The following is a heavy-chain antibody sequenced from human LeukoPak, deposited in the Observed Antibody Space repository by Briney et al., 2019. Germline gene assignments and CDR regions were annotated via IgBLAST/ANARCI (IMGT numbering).Heavy chain of an antibody. CDR3: ARGYYDSSGYYPFDY. CDR1: GYSISSGYY. D-gene: IGHD3-22*01. V-gene: IGHV4-38-2*02. J-gene: IGHJ4*02. Sequence: SETLSLTCTVSGYSISSGYYWGWIRQPPGKGLEWIGSIYYSGSTYYNPSLKSRVTISVDTSKNQFSLKLSSVTAADTAVYYCARGYYDSSGYYPFDYWGQGTLVTVSS. CDR2: IYYSGST.